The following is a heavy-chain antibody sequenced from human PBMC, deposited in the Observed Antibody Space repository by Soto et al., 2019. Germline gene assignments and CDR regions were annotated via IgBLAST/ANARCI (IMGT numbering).Heavy chain of an antibody. J-gene: IGHJ6*02. V-gene: IGHV3-23*01. Sequence: EVQLLESGGGLVQPGGSLRLSCAASGFTFSSYAMSWVRQAPGKGLEWVSAISGSGGSTYYADSVKGRFTISRDNSKNTLYLQMNSLRAEDTAVYYCAKDQGCTNGVCYFYYYSYGIDVWGQGTTVTVSS. CDR2: ISGSGGST. CDR3: AKDQGCTNGVCYFYYYSYGIDV. D-gene: IGHD2-8*01. CDR1: GFTFSSYA.